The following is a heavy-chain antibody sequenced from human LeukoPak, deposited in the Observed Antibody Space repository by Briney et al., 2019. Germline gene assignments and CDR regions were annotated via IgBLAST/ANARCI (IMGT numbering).Heavy chain of an antibody. CDR1: GFTFRSYW. CDR2: IKQDGSEK. D-gene: IGHD3-16*01. Sequence: GESLRLSCAASGFTFRSYWMSWVRQAPGKGLEGVANIKQDGSEKYYVDSVKGRFTMSRDNAKNSLYLQMNSLRAEDTAVYYCARLGGKSDFDYWGQGTLVTVSS. V-gene: IGHV3-7*01. CDR3: ARLGGKSDFDY. J-gene: IGHJ4*02.